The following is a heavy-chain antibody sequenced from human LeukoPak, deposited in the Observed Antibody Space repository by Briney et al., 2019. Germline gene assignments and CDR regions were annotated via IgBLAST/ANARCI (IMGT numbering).Heavy chain of an antibody. J-gene: IGHJ6*02. CDR3: ARIRQQLVTGDNYYYYYGMDV. Sequence: SGPTLVNPTQTLTLTCTFSGFSLSTTGMGVGWIRQPPGKALEWLALIYWDDDKRYSPSLKTRLTISKDTSKNQVVLTMTNMDPVDTATYYCARIRQQLVTGDNYYYYYGMDVWGQGTTVTVSS. V-gene: IGHV2-5*02. CDR2: IYWDDDK. D-gene: IGHD6-13*01. CDR1: GFSLSTTGMG.